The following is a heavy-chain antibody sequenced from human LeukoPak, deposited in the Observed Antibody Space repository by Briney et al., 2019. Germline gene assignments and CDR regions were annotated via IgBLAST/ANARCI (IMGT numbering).Heavy chain of an antibody. V-gene: IGHV4-30-2*01. CDR3: ARGSCSGGTCYLFGL. Sequence: SETLSLTWAVSGGSISSGGYSWSWIRQPPGKGLEWIAYIYNSGNTYYNPSLKSRVTISVDRSKNQFSLKLSSVTAADTAVYYCARGSCSGGTCYLFGLWGQGTLVTVSS. J-gene: IGHJ5*02. CDR2: IYNSGNT. CDR1: GGSISSGGYS. D-gene: IGHD2-15*01.